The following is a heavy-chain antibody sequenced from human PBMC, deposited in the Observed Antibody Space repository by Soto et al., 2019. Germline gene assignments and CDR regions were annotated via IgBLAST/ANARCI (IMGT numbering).Heavy chain of an antibody. Sequence: GGSLRLSCAASGFTFSSDLMNWVRQSPGKGLEWVSRIISGGTRATYADFVKGRFTITRDNAKNTLYLQMHSLTADDTAVYYCARERTSKGGMDMWGQGPTVTV. J-gene: IGHJ6*02. CDR1: GFTFSSDL. V-gene: IGHV3-74*01. CDR3: ARERTSKGGMDM. CDR2: IISGGTRA.